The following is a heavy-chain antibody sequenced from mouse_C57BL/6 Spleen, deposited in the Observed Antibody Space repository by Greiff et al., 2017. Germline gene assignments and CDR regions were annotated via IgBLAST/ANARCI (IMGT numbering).Heavy chain of an antibody. CDR3: VRATYYSNYEGFAY. J-gene: IGHJ3*01. CDR2: IRSKSSNYAT. V-gene: IGHV10-3*01. CDR1: GFTFNTYA. D-gene: IGHD2-5*01. Sequence: EVQLVESGGGLVQPKGSLKLSCAASGFTFNTYAMHWVRQAPGKGLEWVARIRSKSSNYATYYADSVKDRFTISRDDSQSMLYLQMNNLKTEDTAMYYCVRATYYSNYEGFAYWGQGTLVTVSA.